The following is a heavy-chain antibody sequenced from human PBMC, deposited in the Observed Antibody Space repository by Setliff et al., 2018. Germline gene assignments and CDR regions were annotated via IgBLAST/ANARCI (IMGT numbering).Heavy chain of an antibody. CDR1: GLTFNSYA. J-gene: IGHJ5*02. Sequence: GGSLRLSCAASGLTFNSYAMSWVRQAPGKGLEWVSTVSVSGDNTYYTDSVKGRFTTSRDNSKNTLSLQMSSLRTEDTAVFYCVPGRGSWGQGALVTVSS. V-gene: IGHV3-23*01. CDR3: VPGRGS. CDR2: VSVSGDNT. D-gene: IGHD6-25*01.